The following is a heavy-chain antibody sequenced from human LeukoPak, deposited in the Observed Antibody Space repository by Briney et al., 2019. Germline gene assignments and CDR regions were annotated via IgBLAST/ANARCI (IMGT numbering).Heavy chain of an antibody. J-gene: IGHJ4*02. D-gene: IGHD1-26*01. CDR3: ARARSYYYFDY. CDR1: GYSISGGYY. CDR2: IYHSGST. Sequence: SETLSLTCTVSGYSISGGYYWGWIRQPPGKGLEWIGSIYHSGSTYYNPSLKSRVTISVDTSKNQFSLKLSSVTAADTAVYYCARARSYYYFDYWGQGTLVTVSS. V-gene: IGHV4-38-2*02.